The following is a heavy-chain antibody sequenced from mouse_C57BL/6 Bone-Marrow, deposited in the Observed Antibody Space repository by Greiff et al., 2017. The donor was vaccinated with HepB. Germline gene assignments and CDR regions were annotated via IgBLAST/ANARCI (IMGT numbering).Heavy chain of an antibody. CDR3: AREPDGYWGYFDV. Sequence: QVQLQQSGAELARPGASVKLSCKASGYTFTSYGISWVKQRTGQGLEWIGEIYPRSGNTYYNEKFKGKATLTADKSSSTAYMELRSLTSEDSAVYFCAREPDGYWGYFDVWGTGTTVTVSS. J-gene: IGHJ1*03. CDR1: GYTFTSYG. CDR2: IYPRSGNT. V-gene: IGHV1-81*01. D-gene: IGHD2-3*01.